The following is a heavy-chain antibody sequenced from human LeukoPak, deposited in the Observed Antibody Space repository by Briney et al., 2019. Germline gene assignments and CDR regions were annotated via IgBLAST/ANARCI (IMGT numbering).Heavy chain of an antibody. CDR2: IIPIFGTA. V-gene: IGHV1-69*01. CDR3: AREGSPYYYGSGSYSYYYYGMDV. D-gene: IGHD3-10*01. Sequence: SVKVSCKASGGTFSSYAISWVRQAPGQGLEWMGGIIPIFGTANYAQKFQGRVTITADESTSTAYMELSSLRSEDTAVYYCAREGSPYYYGSGSYSYYYYGMDVWGKGTTVTVSS. J-gene: IGHJ6*04. CDR1: GGTFSSYA.